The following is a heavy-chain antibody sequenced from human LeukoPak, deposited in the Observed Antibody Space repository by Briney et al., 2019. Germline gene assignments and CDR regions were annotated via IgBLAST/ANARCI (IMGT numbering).Heavy chain of an antibody. V-gene: IGHV4-59*08. Sequence: SETLSLTCTVSGGSISSYCWSWIRQPPGKGLEWIGYIYYSGSTNYSPSLKSRVTISVDTSKNQFSLKLSSVTAADTAVYYCARPPWYWGQGTLVTVSS. CDR1: GGSISSYC. J-gene: IGHJ4*02. CDR2: IYYSGST. CDR3: ARPPWY.